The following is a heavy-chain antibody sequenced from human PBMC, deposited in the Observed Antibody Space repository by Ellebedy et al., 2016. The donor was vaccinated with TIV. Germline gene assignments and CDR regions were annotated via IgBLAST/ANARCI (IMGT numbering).Heavy chain of an antibody. D-gene: IGHD3-9*01. CDR2: ISSSSSYI. V-gene: IGHV3-21*01. J-gene: IGHJ4*02. CDR1: GFAFTSHY. Sequence: PGGSLRLSCETSGFAFTSHYMNWVRQVPGKGLEWVSSISSSSSYIYYADSVKGRFTISRDNAKNSLYLQMNSLRAEDTAVYYCARAPYDILTHFDYWGQGTLVTVSS. CDR3: ARAPYDILTHFDY.